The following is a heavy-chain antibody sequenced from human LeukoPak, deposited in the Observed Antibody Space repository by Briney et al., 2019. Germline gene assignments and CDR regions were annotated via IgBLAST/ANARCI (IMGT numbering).Heavy chain of an antibody. V-gene: IGHV4-4*07. CDR1: GGSISSYY. CDR3: ARSERFLNWFDP. Sequence: PSEALSLTCTVSGGSISSYYWSWIRQPAGKGLVWIGRIYTSGSTNHNPSLKSRVTMSVDTSKNQFSLKLSSVTAADTAVYYCARSERFLNWFDPWGQGTLVTVSS. CDR2: IYTSGST. J-gene: IGHJ5*02. D-gene: IGHD5-24*01.